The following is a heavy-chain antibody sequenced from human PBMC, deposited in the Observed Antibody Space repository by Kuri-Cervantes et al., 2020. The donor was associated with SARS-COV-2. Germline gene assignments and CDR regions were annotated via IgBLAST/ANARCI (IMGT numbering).Heavy chain of an antibody. D-gene: IGHD2-2*01. V-gene: IGHV3-21*01. CDR1: GFTFSSYS. CDR3: ASLGGTSRHDY. Sequence: GESLKISCAASGFTFSSYSMNWVRQAPGKGLEWVSSISSSSSYIYYADLVKGRFTISRDNAKNSLYLQMNSLRAEDTAVYYCASLGGTSRHDYWGQGTLVTVSS. J-gene: IGHJ4*02. CDR2: ISSSSSYI.